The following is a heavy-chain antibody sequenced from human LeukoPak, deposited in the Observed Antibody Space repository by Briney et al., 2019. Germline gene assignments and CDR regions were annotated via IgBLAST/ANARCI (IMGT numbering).Heavy chain of an antibody. CDR3: ARVAPLASEDRYH. J-gene: IGHJ5*02. CDR2: ISSSGSTI. V-gene: IGHV3-11*01. Sequence: GGSLRLSCAASGFTFSDYYMSWIRQAPGKGLEWVSYISSSGSTIYYADSVKGRFTISRDNAKNSLYLQMNSLRAEDTAVYYCARVAPLASEDRYHWGQGTLVTVSS. D-gene: IGHD2-15*01. CDR1: GFTFSDYY.